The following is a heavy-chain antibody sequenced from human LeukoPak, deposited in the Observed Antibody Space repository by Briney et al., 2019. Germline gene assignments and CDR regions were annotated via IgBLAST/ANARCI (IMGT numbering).Heavy chain of an antibody. CDR3: AKVILNPYFDY. CDR2: ISGSGGSI. V-gene: IGHV3-23*01. Sequence: GGSLRLSCAASGFTFSSYAMSWARQAPGKGLEWVSAISGSGGSIYHADSVKGRFTISRDNSKNTLYLQMNSLRAEDTAVYYCAKVILNPYFDYWGQGPLLTVSS. J-gene: IGHJ4*02. CDR1: GFTFSSYA.